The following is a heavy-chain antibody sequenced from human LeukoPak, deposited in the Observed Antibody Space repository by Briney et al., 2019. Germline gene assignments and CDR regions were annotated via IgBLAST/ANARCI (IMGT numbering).Heavy chain of an antibody. CDR1: GDSITTTGYY. CDR2: IYYSGST. Sequence: PSETLSLTCTVSGDSITTTGYYWGWIRQPPGKGLEWIASIYYSGSTYYNSSLKSRVTISVDTSRSQFSLKLSSVTAADTAVYYCARRSSGSYSLRWFDPWGQGTLVTVSS. J-gene: IGHJ5*02. D-gene: IGHD1-26*01. V-gene: IGHV4-39*07. CDR3: ARRSSGSYSLRWFDP.